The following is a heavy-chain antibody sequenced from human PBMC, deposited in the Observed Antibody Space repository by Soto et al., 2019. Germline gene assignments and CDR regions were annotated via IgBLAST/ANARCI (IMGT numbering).Heavy chain of an antibody. V-gene: IGHV1-69*01. CDR2: IIPMFGAA. D-gene: IGHD3-3*01. Sequence: QVQLVQSGAEVKKPGSSVKVSCTASGGTFSNFAISWVRQSPGQGLEWMGGIIPMFGAADYAQEFQGRVTITADESTSTAYMELSSLRSEDTAMYHCARDFGLHNCFDSWGQGTQVTVSS. CDR3: ARDFGLHNCFDS. CDR1: GGTFSNFA. J-gene: IGHJ5*01.